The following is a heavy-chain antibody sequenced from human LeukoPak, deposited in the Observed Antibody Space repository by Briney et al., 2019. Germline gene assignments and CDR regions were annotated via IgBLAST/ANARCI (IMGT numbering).Heavy chain of an antibody. J-gene: IGHJ4*02. Sequence: SQTLSLTCTVSGGSISSGSYYWSWIRQPAGKGLEWIGRIYTSGSTNYNPSLKSRVTISVDTSKNQFSLKLSSVTAADTAVYYCAREGGGYGSGSYRKNFDYWGQGTLVTVSS. CDR2: IYTSGST. D-gene: IGHD3-10*01. CDR3: AREGGGYGSGSYRKNFDY. V-gene: IGHV4-61*02. CDR1: GGSISSGSYY.